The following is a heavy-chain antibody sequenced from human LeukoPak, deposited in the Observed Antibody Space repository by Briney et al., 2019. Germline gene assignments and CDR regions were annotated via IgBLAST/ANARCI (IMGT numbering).Heavy chain of an antibody. V-gene: IGHV3-21*01. CDR2: ISSSSSYI. D-gene: IGHD3-22*01. J-gene: IGHJ4*02. Sequence: GGSLRLSCAASGFTFSSYNMNWVRQAPGKGLEWVPSISSSSSYIYYADSVKGRFTISRDNAKNSLYLQMNSLRAEDTAVYYCARDEDYYDSSGFLIDYWGQGTLVTVSS. CDR1: GFTFSSYN. CDR3: ARDEDYYDSSGFLIDY.